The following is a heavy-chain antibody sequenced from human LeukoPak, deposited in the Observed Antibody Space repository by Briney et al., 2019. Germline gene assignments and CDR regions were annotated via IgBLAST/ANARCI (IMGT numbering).Heavy chain of an antibody. D-gene: IGHD4-17*01. CDR2: IYYSGST. CDR3: AREGPYGDYVGGAHQNLYNWFDP. V-gene: IGHV4-30-4*01. J-gene: IGHJ5*02. CDR1: GGSISSGDYY. Sequence: SQTLSLTCTVSGGSISSGDYYWSWIRQPPGKGLEWIGYIYYSGSTYYNPSLKSRVTISVDTSKNQFSLKLSSVTAADTAVYYCAREGPYGDYVGGAHQNLYNWFDPWGQGTLVTVSS.